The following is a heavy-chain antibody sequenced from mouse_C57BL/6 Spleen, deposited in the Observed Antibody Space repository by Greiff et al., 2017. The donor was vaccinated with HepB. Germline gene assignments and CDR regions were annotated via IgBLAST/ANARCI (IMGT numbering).Heavy chain of an antibody. CDR1: GYTFTDYY. Sequence: EVQLQQSGPELVKPGASVKISCKASGYTFTDYYMNWVKQSHGKSLEWIGDINPNNGGTSYNQKFKGKATLTVDKSSSTAYMELRSLTSEDSAVYYCARSRVTTEVFDYWGQGTTLTVSS. V-gene: IGHV1-26*01. CDR2: INPNNGGT. D-gene: IGHD1-1*01. J-gene: IGHJ2*01. CDR3: ARSRVTTEVFDY.